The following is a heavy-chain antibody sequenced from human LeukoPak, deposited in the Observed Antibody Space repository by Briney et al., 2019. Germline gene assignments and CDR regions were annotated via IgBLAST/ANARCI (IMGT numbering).Heavy chain of an antibody. J-gene: IGHJ4*02. V-gene: IGHV3-48*03. CDR2: ISSSGSTI. Sequence: GGSLRLSCAASGFTFSSYEMNWVRQAPGKGLEWVSYISSSGSTIYYADSVKGRFTISRDNAKNSLYLQMNSLRAEDTAVYYFARDGMVMHYFDYWGQGTLVTVSS. CDR1: GFTFSSYE. CDR3: ARDGMVMHYFDY. D-gene: IGHD3-16*01.